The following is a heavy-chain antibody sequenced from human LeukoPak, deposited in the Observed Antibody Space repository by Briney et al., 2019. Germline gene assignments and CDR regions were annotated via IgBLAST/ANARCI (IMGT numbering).Heavy chain of an antibody. CDR3: ARDDFWSGSLDY. D-gene: IGHD3-3*01. J-gene: IGHJ4*02. CDR2: IYTSGST. Sequence: SQTLSLTCTVSGGSISSGSYYWSWIRQPAGKGLEWIGRIYTSGSTNYNPSLKSRVTISVDTSKNQFSLKLGSVTAADTAVYYCARDDFWSGSLDYWGQGTLVTVSS. CDR1: GGSISSGSYY. V-gene: IGHV4-61*02.